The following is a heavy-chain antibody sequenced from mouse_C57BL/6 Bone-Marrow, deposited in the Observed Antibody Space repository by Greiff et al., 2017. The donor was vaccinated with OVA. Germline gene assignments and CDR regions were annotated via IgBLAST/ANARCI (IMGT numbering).Heavy chain of an antibody. CDR3: ARASYYAMDY. Sequence: DVQLQESGPGMVKPSQSLSLTCTVTGYSITSGYDWHWIRHFPGNKLEWMGYISYSGSTNYNPSLKSRISITHDTSKNHFFLKLNSVTTEDTATYYCARASYYAMDYWGQGTSVTVSS. CDR1: GYSITSGYD. CDR2: ISYSGST. J-gene: IGHJ4*01. V-gene: IGHV3-1*01.